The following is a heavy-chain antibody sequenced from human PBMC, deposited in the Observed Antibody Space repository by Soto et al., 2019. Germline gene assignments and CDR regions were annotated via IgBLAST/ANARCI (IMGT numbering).Heavy chain of an antibody. CDR2: INAGNGNT. Sequence: QVQLVQSGAEEKKPGASVKVSCKASGYTFTSYAMHWVRQAPGQRLEWMGWINAGNGNTKYSQKFQGRVTITRDTSASTAYMQLSSLRSEDTAVYYCARSSGWYAWFDPWGQGTLVTVSS. CDR1: GYTFTSYA. D-gene: IGHD6-13*01. J-gene: IGHJ5*02. V-gene: IGHV1-3*05. CDR3: ARSSGWYAWFDP.